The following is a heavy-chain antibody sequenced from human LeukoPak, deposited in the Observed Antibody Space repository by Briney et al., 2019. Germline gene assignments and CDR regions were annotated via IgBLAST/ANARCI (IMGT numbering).Heavy chain of an antibody. CDR1: GFTFSSYS. CDR2: ISSSSSYI. J-gene: IGHJ4*02. CDR3: ARDHHSSGWSRGFDY. D-gene: IGHD6-19*01. V-gene: IGHV3-21*01. Sequence: GGSLRLSCAASGFTFSSYSMNWVRQAPGKGLEWVSSISSSSSYIYYADSVKGRFTISRDNAKNSLYLQMNSLRAEDTAVYYCARDHHSSGWSRGFDYWAQGTLVTVSS.